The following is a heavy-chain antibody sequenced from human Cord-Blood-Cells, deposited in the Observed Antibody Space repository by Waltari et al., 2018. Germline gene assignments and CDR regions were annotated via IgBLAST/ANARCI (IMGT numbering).Heavy chain of an antibody. Sequence: QVQLVESGGGVVQPGRSLRLSCAASGFTFSSYAMHWVRHAPGKGLEWVAVISYDGSNKYYADSVKGRFTISRDNSKNTLYLQMNSLRAEDTAVYYCARSGRSSSDAVDYWGQGTLVTVSS. CDR3: ARSGRSSSDAVDY. J-gene: IGHJ4*02. CDR1: GFTFSSYA. D-gene: IGHD6-6*01. CDR2: ISYDGSNK. V-gene: IGHV3-30-3*01.